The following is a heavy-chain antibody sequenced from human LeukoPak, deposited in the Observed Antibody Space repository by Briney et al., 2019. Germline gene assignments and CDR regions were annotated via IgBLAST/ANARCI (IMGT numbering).Heavy chain of an antibody. D-gene: IGHD3-10*01. CDR2: TYYMSKGYN. V-gene: IGHV6-1*01. J-gene: IGHJ6*03. CDR1: GDSVSSNSAA. CDR3: ARDANDYYGSGVNYYYYMDV. Sequence: SQTLSLTCAISGDSVSSNSAAWNWIRQSPSRGLEWLGRTYYMSKGYNDYAVSVKSRITINPYTSKNQFSLQLNSVTPEDTAVYYCARDANDYYGSGVNYYYYMDVWGKRATVTISS.